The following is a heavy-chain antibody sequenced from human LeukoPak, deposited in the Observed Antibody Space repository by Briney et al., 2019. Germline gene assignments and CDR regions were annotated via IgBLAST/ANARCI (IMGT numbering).Heavy chain of an antibody. V-gene: IGHV3-53*01. J-gene: IGHJ4*02. CDR3: ARDRPYSSGWYGNFDY. CDR2: IYSGGST. CDR1: GFTVSGNY. D-gene: IGHD6-19*01. Sequence: GGSLRLSCAASGFTVSGNYMSWVRQAPGKGLEWVSVIYSGGSTYYADSVKGRFTISRDNSKNTLYLQMNSLRAEDTAVYYCARDRPYSSGWYGNFDYWGQGTLVTVSS.